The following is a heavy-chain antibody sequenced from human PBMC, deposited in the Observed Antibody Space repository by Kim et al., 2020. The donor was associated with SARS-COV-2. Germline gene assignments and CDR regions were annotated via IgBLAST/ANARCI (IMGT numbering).Heavy chain of an antibody. V-gene: IGHV4-59*01. J-gene: IGHJ5*02. CDR1: GGSISSYY. CDR3: ARSSGSGHPGWFDP. CDR2: ISYSGST. Sequence: SETLSLTCTVSGGSISSYYWSWIRQPPGKGLEWIGYISYSGSTNSSPSLKSRVTISVDTSKNQFSLKLSSVTAADTAIYYCARSSGSGHPGWFDPWGQGTLVTVSS. D-gene: IGHD6-19*01.